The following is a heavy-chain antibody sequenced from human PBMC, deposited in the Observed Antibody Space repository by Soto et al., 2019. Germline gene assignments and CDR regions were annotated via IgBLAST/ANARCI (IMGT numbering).Heavy chain of an antibody. J-gene: IGHJ6*02. D-gene: IGHD3-10*01. V-gene: IGHV3-30*18. CDR3: AKDKWFGSNEGYYYGMDV. Sequence: GGSLRLSCAASGFTFSSYGMHWVRQAPGKGLEWVAVISYDGSNKYYADSVKGRFTISRDNSKNTLYLQMNSLRAEDTAVYYYAKDKWFGSNEGYYYGMDVWGQGTTVTVSS. CDR1: GFTFSSYG. CDR2: ISYDGSNK.